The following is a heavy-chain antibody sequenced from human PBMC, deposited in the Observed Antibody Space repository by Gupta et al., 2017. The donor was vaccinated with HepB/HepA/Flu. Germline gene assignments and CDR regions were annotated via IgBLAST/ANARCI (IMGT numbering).Heavy chain of an antibody. CDR2: ISSTYEI. Sequence: EVQLVESGGGLVQPGGSMRLSCAASGFTFSSYSINWIRQAPGKKLEWVAYISSTYEIWYADSVKGRFTISRDNGKNSLYLQMNSLRDEDTALYYCVRDKDWAFDSWGQGTPVTVSS. V-gene: IGHV3-48*02. D-gene: IGHD3/OR15-3a*01. J-gene: IGHJ4*02. CDR1: GFTFSSYS. CDR3: VRDKDWAFDS.